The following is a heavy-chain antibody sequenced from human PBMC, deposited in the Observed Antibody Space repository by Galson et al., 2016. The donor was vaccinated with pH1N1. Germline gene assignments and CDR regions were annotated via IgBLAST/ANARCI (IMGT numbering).Heavy chain of an antibody. Sequence: SVKVSCKASGDIFINYPISWVRQAPGQGLEWMGGIMPIFDKPTYAQKFQGRVTITTDKSTSTTYMVLSSLRSEDTAVDYCARGGGTYYQTYWYFNLWGRGTLVTVSS. V-gene: IGHV1-69*05. D-gene: IGHD3-22*01. CDR3: ARGGGTYYQTYWYFNL. J-gene: IGHJ2*01. CDR2: IMPIFDKP. CDR1: GDIFINYP.